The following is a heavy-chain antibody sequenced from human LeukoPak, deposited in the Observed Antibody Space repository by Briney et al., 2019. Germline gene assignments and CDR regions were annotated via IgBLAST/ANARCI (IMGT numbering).Heavy chain of an antibody. CDR1: GGTFSSYA. CDR3: ARMQSGNYAVGGYYYYYMDV. CDR2: IIPIFGTA. Sequence: SVKVSCKASGGTFSSYAISWVRQAPGQGLEWMGGIIPIFGTANYAQKFQGRVTITADESTSTAYMELSSLRSEDTAVYYCARMQSGNYAVGGYYYYYMDVWGKGTTVTVSS. V-gene: IGHV1-69*13. D-gene: IGHD4-11*01. J-gene: IGHJ6*03.